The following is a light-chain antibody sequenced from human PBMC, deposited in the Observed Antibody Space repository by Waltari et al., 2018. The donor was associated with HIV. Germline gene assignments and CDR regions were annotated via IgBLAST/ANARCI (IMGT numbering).Light chain of an antibody. Sequence: SYQLTQPPYLSVAPGQTATTTWGGDYIGTTNDRRYQQKPGQAPLLVIFKNINRPSGIPERFSGSNSGNTAILTISAAQVADEADYYCQVWDSSTVIFGSGTTVTV. CDR3: QVWDSSTVI. V-gene: IGLV3-9*01. CDR2: KNI. J-gene: IGLJ1*01. CDR1: YIGTTN.